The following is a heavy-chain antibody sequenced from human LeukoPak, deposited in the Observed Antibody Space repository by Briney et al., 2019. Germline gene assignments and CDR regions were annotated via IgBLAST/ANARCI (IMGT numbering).Heavy chain of an antibody. CDR3: TRTQYCSAGRCYSDYFDS. Sequence: GGSLRLSCAASGFTFSDHYMDWVRQAPGKGLEWVGRTRNKANSYTTEYAASVKGRFTISRDDSKTSLYLLMNSLKTEDTAVYYCTRTQYCSAGRCYSDYFDSWGQGTLVTVSS. V-gene: IGHV3-72*01. J-gene: IGHJ4*02. CDR1: GFTFSDHY. D-gene: IGHD2-15*01. CDR2: TRNKANSYTT.